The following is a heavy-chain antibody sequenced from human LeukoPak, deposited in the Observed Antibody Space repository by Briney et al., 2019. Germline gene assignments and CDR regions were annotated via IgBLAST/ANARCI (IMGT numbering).Heavy chain of an antibody. D-gene: IGHD3-16*02. CDR3: AKGRPYDYVWGTYRTGFDY. J-gene: IGHJ4*02. Sequence: GGSLRLSCAASGFTFSSYAMSWVRQAPGERLEWVSAISPSGGSTYYADSVKGRFTISGDNSKNTLYLQMNSLRAEDTAVYYCAKGRPYDYVWGTYRTGFDYWGQGTLVTVSS. CDR2: ISPSGGST. CDR1: GFTFSSYA. V-gene: IGHV3-23*01.